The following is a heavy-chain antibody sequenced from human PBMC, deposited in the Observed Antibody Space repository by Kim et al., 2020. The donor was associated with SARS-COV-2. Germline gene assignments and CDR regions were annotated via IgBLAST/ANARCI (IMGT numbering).Heavy chain of an antibody. D-gene: IGHD5-12*01. J-gene: IGHJ4*02. V-gene: IGHV3-53*01. Sequence: GGSLRLSCAASGFSVSATHMAWVRQTPGKGLEWVSVIYRPGKTQYGDSVKGRFTISRDISKNTVHLQMNYLRAEDTALYYCARDLQDGYGHFDFWGQGTLVTVSS. CDR2: IYRPGKT. CDR1: GFSVSATH. CDR3: ARDLQDGYGHFDF.